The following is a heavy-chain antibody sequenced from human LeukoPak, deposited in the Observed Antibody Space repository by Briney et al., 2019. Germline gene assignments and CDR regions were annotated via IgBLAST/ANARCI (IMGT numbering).Heavy chain of an antibody. Sequence: PGGSLRLSCSASGLTFSSYAMHWVRQAPGKGLEYVSAVSGNGRSTFYADSVKGRFTISRDNSKNTLYLQMSSLRAEDTAVYYCVRQSSGPWGSGGIDYWGQGTLVTVSS. CDR3: VRQSSGPWGSGGIDY. J-gene: IGHJ4*02. CDR1: GLTFSSYA. D-gene: IGHD7-27*01. V-gene: IGHV3-64D*06. CDR2: VSGNGRST.